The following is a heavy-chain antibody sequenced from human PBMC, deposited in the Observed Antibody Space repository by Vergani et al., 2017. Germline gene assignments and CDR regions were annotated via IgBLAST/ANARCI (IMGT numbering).Heavy chain of an antibody. CDR1: GFTFSDYY. D-gene: IGHD5-18*01. CDR3: ARTRSPIAMIRQFEQ. CDR2: ITRGSKSI. J-gene: IGHJ4*02. Sequence: QVQLVESGGGLVKPGGSLRLSCAASGFTFSDYYMSWIRQAPGRGLQWVSSITRGSKSIYYADSVKGRFTITRDDVKKSLLLRMNNLKVDDTAIYYCARTRSPIAMIRQFEQWGQGTLVTVSS. V-gene: IGHV3-11*01.